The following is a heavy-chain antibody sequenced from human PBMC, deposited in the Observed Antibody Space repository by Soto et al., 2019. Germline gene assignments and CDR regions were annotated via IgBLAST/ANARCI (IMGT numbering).Heavy chain of an antibody. CDR3: ARCADSNSKRFDY. J-gene: IGHJ4*02. V-gene: IGHV3-30-3*01. D-gene: IGHD4-4*01. CDR1: GFTFSSYA. CDR2: ISYDGSNK. Sequence: QVQLVESGGGVVQPGRSLRLSCAASGFTFSSYAMHWVRQAPGKGLEWVAVISYDGSNKYYADSVKGRFTISRDNSKNTLYLQMNSLRAEDTAVYYCARCADSNSKRFDYWGQGTLVTVSS.